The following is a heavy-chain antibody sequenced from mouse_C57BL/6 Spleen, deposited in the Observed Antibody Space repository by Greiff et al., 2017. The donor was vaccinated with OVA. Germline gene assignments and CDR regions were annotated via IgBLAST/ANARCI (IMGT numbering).Heavy chain of an antibody. J-gene: IGHJ1*03. D-gene: IGHD2-3*01. CDR3: ARGMAYDCYYWDFGG. CDR2: INPYNGDT. CDR1: GYSFTGYF. V-gene: IGHV1-20*01. Sequence: VQLQQSGPELVKPGDSVKISCKASGYSFTGYFMNWVMQSHGKSLEWIGRINPYNGDTFYNQKFKGKATLTVDKSSSTAHMELRSLTSEDSAVYYCARGMAYDCYYWDFGGWGTGTTVTVAS.